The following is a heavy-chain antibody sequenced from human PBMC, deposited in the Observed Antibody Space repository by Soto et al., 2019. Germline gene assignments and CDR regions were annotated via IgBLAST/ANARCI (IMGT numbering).Heavy chain of an antibody. CDR1: GYTFTSYD. CDR3: ARYNWNYPYYYYGMDV. V-gene: IGHV1-8*01. D-gene: IGHD1-7*01. Sequence: GASVNVSCKASGYTFTSYDINWVRQSTGQGLEWMGWMNPNSGNTGYAQKFQGRVTMTRNTSISTAYMELSSLRSEDTAVYYCARYNWNYPYYYYGMDVWGQGTTVTVSS. J-gene: IGHJ6*02. CDR2: MNPNSGNT.